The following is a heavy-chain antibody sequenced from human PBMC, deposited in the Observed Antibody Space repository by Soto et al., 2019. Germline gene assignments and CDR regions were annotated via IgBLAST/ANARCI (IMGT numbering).Heavy chain of an antibody. CDR3: AQAGIVLMLYATEFDY. CDR2: ISYDGSNK. J-gene: IGHJ4*02. D-gene: IGHD2-8*01. CDR1: GFTFSNYG. V-gene: IGHV3-30*18. Sequence: GGSLRLSCAASGFTFSNYGMHWVRQAPGKGLEWVAVISYDGSNKYYADSVKGRFTISRDNSKNTLYLQMNSLRAEDTAVYYWAQAGIVLMLYATEFDYWGQGTLVTVSS.